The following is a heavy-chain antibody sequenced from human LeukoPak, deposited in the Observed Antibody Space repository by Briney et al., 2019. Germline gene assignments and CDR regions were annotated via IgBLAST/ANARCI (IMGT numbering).Heavy chain of an antibody. CDR2: IYPASDGT. J-gene: IGHJ5*02. Sequence: ASVKVSCKASGYTFTAYYLYWVRQAPGQGLEWIGWIYPASDGTNYAQKFQGRITMTRDTSITTAYMELSRLRSDDTAVYYCARVGGQYWFDPWGQGTLVTVSS. CDR3: ARVGGQYWFDP. V-gene: IGHV1-2*02. D-gene: IGHD3-16*01. CDR1: GYTFTAYY.